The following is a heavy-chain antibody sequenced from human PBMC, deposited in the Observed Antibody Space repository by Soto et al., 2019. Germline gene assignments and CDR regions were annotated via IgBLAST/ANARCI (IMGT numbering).Heavy chain of an antibody. V-gene: IGHV4-34*01. J-gene: IGHJ6*02. CDR2: INHSGST. Sequence: PSETLSLTCAVYGGSFSGYYWSWIRQPPGKGLEWIGEINHSGSTNYNPSLKSRVTISVDTSKNQFSLKLSSVTAADTAVYYCARIAVAGTLYYYGMDVWGQGTTVTVS. CDR3: ARIAVAGTLYYYGMDV. CDR1: GGSFSGYY. D-gene: IGHD6-19*01.